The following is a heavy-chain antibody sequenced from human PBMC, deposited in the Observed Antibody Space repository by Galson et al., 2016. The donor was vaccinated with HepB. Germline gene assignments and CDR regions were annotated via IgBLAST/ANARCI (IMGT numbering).Heavy chain of an antibody. Sequence: PALVKPTQTLTLTCTFSGFSLTTGGKRVSWIRQPPGKALEWLARIDWDDVKFYSTSLKTRLTISKDTSKNQVVLTMTHMDPVDTATYYCAQNSNWGDSFAYWGQGTLVTVSS. J-gene: IGHJ4*02. CDR2: IDWDDVK. V-gene: IGHV2-70*04. CDR3: AQNSNWGDSFAY. D-gene: IGHD7-27*01. CDR1: GFSLTTGGKR.